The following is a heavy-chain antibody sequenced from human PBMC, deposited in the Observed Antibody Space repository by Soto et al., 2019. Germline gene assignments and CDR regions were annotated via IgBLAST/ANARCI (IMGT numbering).Heavy chain of an antibody. D-gene: IGHD3-3*01. CDR2: VNHSGSA. J-gene: IGHJ4*02. Sequence: QVQLQQSGAGLLKPSETLSLTCAVYGESFSGYIWTWIRQTPGKGLQWSGQVNHSGSASNNPSLKSPVTISVQTSISQFSLELSSVTAADTATYYCARGLITRSHSSGGWYYFDSWGQGTQVTVSS. V-gene: IGHV4-34*01. CDR1: GESFSGYI. CDR3: ARGLITRSHSSGGWYYFDS.